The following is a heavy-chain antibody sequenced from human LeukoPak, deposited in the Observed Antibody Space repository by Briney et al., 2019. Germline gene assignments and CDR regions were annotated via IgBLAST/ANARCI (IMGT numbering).Heavy chain of an antibody. V-gene: IGHV3-74*01. CDR3: ARGEYYYDGGY. CDR2: INTDGSGT. CDR1: GFTFSSRW. D-gene: IGHD3-22*01. J-gene: IGHJ1*01. Sequence: GGSLRLSCAASGFTFSSRWMHWVRQAPGEGLLWVSRINTDGSGTGYADSVKGRFTISRDNAKNTLYLQMNSLRAEDTAMYYCARGEYYYDGGYWGQGTLVTVSS.